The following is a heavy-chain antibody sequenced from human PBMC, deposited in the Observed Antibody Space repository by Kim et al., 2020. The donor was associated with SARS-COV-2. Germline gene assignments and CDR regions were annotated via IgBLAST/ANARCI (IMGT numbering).Heavy chain of an antibody. CDR3: SRHDSTGYYWDH. CDR1: GDSIRSSTYW. J-gene: IGHJ4*02. D-gene: IGHD3-22*01. Sequence: SETLSLTCNVSGDSIRSSTYWWGWIRQPPGKGLEWIATIHSTGATYYSPSLKSRITASVDTSENQFSLKLTSMTAADTAVYYCSRHDSTGYYWDHWGQGT. V-gene: IGHV4-39*01. CDR2: IHSTGAT.